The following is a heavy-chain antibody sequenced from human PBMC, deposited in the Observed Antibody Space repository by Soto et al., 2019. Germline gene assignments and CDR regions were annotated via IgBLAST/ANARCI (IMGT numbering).Heavy chain of an antibody. D-gene: IGHD5-18*01. CDR3: ARDRGGYSYGYADY. Sequence: SVKGSCKVSGGTFSSQAISWVRQAPVQRLEWMGVFIPILGAPKYSQNFRDRVTITADESTSTAYMELSSLRSEDTAVHYCARDRGGYSYGYADYWGPGTLVTFSS. CDR2: FIPILGAP. V-gene: IGHV1-69*01. CDR1: GGTFSSQA. J-gene: IGHJ4*02.